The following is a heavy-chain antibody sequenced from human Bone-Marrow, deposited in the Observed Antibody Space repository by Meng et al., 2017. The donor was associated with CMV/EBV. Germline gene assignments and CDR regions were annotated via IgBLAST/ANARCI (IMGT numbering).Heavy chain of an antibody. V-gene: IGHV4-38-2*02. CDR2: IYHSGST. CDR1: GYSISSGYY. CDR3: ARAGFWSGYYRYYFDY. D-gene: IGHD3-3*01. J-gene: IGHJ4*02. Sequence: SETLSLTCTVSGYSISSGYYWGWIRQPPGKGLECIGSIYHSGSTYYNPSLKSRVTISVDTSKNQFSLKLSSVTAADTAVYYCARAGFWSGYYRYYFDYWGQGTLVTVSS.